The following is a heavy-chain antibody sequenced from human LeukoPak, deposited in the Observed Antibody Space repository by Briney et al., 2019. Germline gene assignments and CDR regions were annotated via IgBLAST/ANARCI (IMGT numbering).Heavy chain of an antibody. Sequence: GASVKVSCKASGYTFTHTYIHWLRQAPGPGLEWMGWMDSNSGGTKYAQKFQGRVTMTRDTSISTAYMELSRLGFDDTAVYYCARGWGYDYCGNNWFDPWGQGTPVTVSS. CDR2: MDSNSGGT. J-gene: IGHJ5*02. V-gene: IGHV1-2*02. D-gene: IGHD2-21*01. CDR1: GYTFTHTY. CDR3: ARGWGYDYCGNNWFDP.